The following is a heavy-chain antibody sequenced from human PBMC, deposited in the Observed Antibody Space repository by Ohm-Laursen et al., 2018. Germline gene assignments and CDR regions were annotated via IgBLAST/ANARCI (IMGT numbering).Heavy chain of an antibody. CDR2: IIPIFGTA. J-gene: IGHJ4*02. Sequence: SSVKVSCKASGGTFSSYAISWVRQAPGQGLEWMGGIIPIFGTANYAQKFQGRVTITADESTSTAYMELSSLRSEDTAVYYCARDGYSYGYEGYYFDYWGQGTLVTVSS. V-gene: IGHV1-69*01. CDR3: ARDGYSYGYEGYYFDY. CDR1: GGTFSSYA. D-gene: IGHD5-18*01.